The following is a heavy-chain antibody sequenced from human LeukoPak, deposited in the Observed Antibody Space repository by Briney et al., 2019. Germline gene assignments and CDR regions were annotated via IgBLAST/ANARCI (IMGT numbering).Heavy chain of an antibody. D-gene: IGHD6-19*01. CDR3: ARLVAGTDYYYGMDV. J-gene: IGHJ6*02. Sequence: GASVKVSCKASGYTFTSYAMNWVRQAPGQGLEWMGWINTNTGNPTYAQGFTGRFVFSLDTSVNTAYLQISSLKAEDTAVYYCARLVAGTDYYYGMDVWGQGTTVTVSS. V-gene: IGHV7-4-1*02. CDR1: GYTFTSYA. CDR2: INTNTGNP.